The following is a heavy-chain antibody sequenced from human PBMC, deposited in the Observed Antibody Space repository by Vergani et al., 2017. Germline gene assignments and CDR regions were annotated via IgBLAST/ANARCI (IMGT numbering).Heavy chain of an antibody. CDR3: ASPGGLLRVLAEDAFDI. CDR1: GYSFTSYW. J-gene: IGHJ3*02. V-gene: IGHV5-51*01. Sequence: EVQLVQSGAEVKTPGESLTISCKGSGYSFTSYWIGWVRQMPGKGLEWMGIIYPGDSDTRYSPSFQGKVTISADKSISTAYLQWSSLKASETAMYYWASPGGLLRVLAEDAFDIWGQGTMVTVS. D-gene: IGHD3-3*01. CDR2: IYPGDSDT.